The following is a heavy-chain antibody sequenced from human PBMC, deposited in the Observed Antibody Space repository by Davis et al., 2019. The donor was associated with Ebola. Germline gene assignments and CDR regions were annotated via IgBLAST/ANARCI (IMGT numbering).Heavy chain of an antibody. CDR1: GFIYSRYV. CDR2: LGLSADS. V-gene: IGHV3-23*01. D-gene: IGHD1-14*01. Sequence: SLKISCAAPGFIYSRYVMSWVRRAPGKGLEWVSTLGLSADSYYADSVKRQFTISRDNSQNTLHLQMNSPSVEDTARYDCAKDATGWVWGAFDIWGQGTMVTGSA. J-gene: IGHJ3*02. CDR3: AKDATGWVWGAFDI.